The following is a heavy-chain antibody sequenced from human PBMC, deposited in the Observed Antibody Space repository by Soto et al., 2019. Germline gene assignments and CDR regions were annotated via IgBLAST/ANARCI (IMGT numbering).Heavy chain of an antibody. Sequence: QVQLQESGPGLVKPSETLSLTCSVSDDSLSSPLYYWSWIRQSPGKGLEWIGYVHFSGSITYNPSLKSRVNISVDTAKNQLSLKLSSVTAADTAVYYCGRGGDAYKIGRHRGQGALVTVSS. J-gene: IGHJ4*02. CDR2: VHFSGSI. D-gene: IGHD3-10*01. CDR3: GRGGDAYKIGRH. CDR1: DDSLSSPLYY. V-gene: IGHV4-61*01.